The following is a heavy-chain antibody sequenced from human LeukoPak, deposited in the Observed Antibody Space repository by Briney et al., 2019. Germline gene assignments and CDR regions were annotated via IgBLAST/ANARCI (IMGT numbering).Heavy chain of an antibody. CDR1: GGPISRFY. V-gene: IGHV4-59*01. Sequence: SETLSLTCTVSGGPISRFYWSWIRQPPGKGLEWIGYMASSGSTYYNPSLKSRVTISIDTSKNQFSLNLTSVTAADTAVYYCARRPNYYYNFMDVWGKGTTVIVSS. CDR2: MASSGST. CDR3: ARRPNYYYNFMDV. J-gene: IGHJ6*03.